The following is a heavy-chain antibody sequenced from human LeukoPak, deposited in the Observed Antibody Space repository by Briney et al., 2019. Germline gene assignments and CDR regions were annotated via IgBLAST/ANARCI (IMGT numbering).Heavy chain of an antibody. Sequence: SQTPSLTCAISGDSVSSNSAAWNWIRQSPSRGLEWLGRTYYRSKWYNDYAVSVKSRITINPDTSKNQFSLQLNSVTPEDTAVYYCARDGVTGRERKGYYYYMDVWGKGTTVTVYS. V-gene: IGHV6-1*01. CDR2: TYYRSKWYN. CDR3: ARDGVTGRERKGYYYYMDV. J-gene: IGHJ6*03. CDR1: GDSVSSNSAA. D-gene: IGHD1-20*01.